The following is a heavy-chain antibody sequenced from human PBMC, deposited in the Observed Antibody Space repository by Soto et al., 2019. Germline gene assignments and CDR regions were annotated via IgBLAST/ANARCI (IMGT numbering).Heavy chain of an antibody. D-gene: IGHD3-3*01. V-gene: IGHV1-2*02. Sequence: QLHLVQSGAVVKKPGASVTVSCSASGYPVTAYYMHWVRQAPGRGLEWMGGINPATGAAKYTQTFQGRVTMTRDTSTVTVFMELGGLTSEDTAVFYCARGGGVGVAGSAAFDMWGQGTVVTVSS. CDR3: ARGGGVGVAGSAAFDM. J-gene: IGHJ3*02. CDR2: INPATGAA. CDR1: GYPVTAYY.